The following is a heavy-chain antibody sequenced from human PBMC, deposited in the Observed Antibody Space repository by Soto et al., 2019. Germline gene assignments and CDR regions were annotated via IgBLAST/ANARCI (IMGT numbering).Heavy chain of an antibody. CDR1: GGSISSGGYY. D-gene: IGHD5-18*01. CDR3: AREPRATMVTCYFDY. Sequence: SETLSLTCTGSGGSISSGGYYWSWIRQHPGKGLEWIGYIYYSGDTYYNPSLKSRVSISVDTSKNQFSLKVSSVTAADTAVYYCAREPRATMVTCYFDYCGHGTLVTVPS. CDR2: IYYSGDT. V-gene: IGHV4-31*03. J-gene: IGHJ4*01.